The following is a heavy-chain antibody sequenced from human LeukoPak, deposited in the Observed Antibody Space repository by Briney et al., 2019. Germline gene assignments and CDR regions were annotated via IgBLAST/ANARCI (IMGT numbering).Heavy chain of an antibody. Sequence: GGSLRLSCAASGFTVSSNYMSWVRQAPGKGLEWVSVIYSGGSTYYADSVKGRFTISRDNSKNSLYLQMNSLRTEDTALYYCAKASVGVTVGLNYWGQGTLVTVSS. V-gene: IGHV3-53*05. D-gene: IGHD1-26*01. J-gene: IGHJ4*02. CDR1: GFTVSSNY. CDR3: AKASVGVTVGLNY. CDR2: IYSGGST.